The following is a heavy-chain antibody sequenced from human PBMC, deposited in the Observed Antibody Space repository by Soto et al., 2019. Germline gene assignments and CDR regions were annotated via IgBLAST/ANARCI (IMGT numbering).Heavy chain of an antibody. CDR1: GFTFSSYA. Sequence: GGSLRLSCSASGFTFSSYAMHWVRQAPGKGLEYVSAISSNGGSTYYADSVKGGFTISRDNSKNTLYLQMSSLRAEDTAVYYCVKYGDIAAAGTPGMDVWGQGTTVTVSS. D-gene: IGHD6-13*01. V-gene: IGHV3-64D*08. CDR2: ISSNGGST. CDR3: VKYGDIAAAGTPGMDV. J-gene: IGHJ6*02.